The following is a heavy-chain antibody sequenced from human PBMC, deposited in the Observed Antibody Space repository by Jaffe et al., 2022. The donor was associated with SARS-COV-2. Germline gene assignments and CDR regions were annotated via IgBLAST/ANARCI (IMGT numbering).Heavy chain of an antibody. CDR3: ASNGAYYYGSGSYFHYYYGMDV. Sequence: QVQLQQWGAGLLKPSETLSLTCAVYGGSFSGYYWSWIRQPPGKGLEWIGEINHSGSTNYNPSLKSRVTISVDTSKNQFSLKLSSVTAADTAVYYCASNGAYYYGSGSYFHYYYGMDVWGQGTTVTVSS. D-gene: IGHD3-10*01. J-gene: IGHJ6*02. CDR1: GGSFSGYY. V-gene: IGHV4-34*01. CDR2: INHSGST.